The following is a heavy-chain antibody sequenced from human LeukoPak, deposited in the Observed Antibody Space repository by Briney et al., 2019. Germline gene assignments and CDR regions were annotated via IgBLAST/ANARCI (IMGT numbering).Heavy chain of an antibody. V-gene: IGHV3-21*01. CDR1: GFIFSSYS. Sequence: AGGSLRLSCAASGFIFSSYSMNWVRQAPGKGLEWVSSITSSSSYIYYADSVKGRFTISRDNAKNSLYLQMNSLRAEDTAVYYCARAGAAALPIKPNWFDPWGQGTLVTVSS. CDR3: ARAGAAALPIKPNWFDP. D-gene: IGHD6-13*01. J-gene: IGHJ5*02. CDR2: ITSSSSYI.